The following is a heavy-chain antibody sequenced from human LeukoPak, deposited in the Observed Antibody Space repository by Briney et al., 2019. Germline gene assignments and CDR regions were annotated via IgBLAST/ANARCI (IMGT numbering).Heavy chain of an antibody. CDR3: ARDDSYAAYNWFDP. J-gene: IGHJ5*02. CDR1: GGSFSGYY. V-gene: IGHV4-34*01. Sequence: SEALSLTCAVYGGSFSGYYWSWIRQPPGKGLEWIGEINHSGSANYNPSLKSRVTISVDTSKNQFSLKLSSVTAADTAIYFCARDDSYAAYNWFDPWGQGTLVTVSS. D-gene: IGHD5-18*01. CDR2: INHSGSA.